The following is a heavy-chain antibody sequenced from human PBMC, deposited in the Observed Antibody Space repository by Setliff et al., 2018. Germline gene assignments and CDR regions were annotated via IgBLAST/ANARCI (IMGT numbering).Heavy chain of an antibody. CDR3: ARENMAKNFWGEHSDY. J-gene: IGHJ4*02. V-gene: IGHV1-2*04. Sequence: ASVKVSCKTSGYAFTDNYIHWVRQAPGQGLEWMGWINPKTGGTNLAQKFQGWVSMTRDTSITTAYMELSRLTSDDMAVYFCARENMAKNFWGEHSDYWGQGTLVTVSS. CDR2: INPKTGGT. CDR1: GYAFTDNY. D-gene: IGHD3-3*01.